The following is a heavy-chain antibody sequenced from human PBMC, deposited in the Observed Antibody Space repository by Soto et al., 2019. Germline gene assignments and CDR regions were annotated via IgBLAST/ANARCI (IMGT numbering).Heavy chain of an antibody. CDR3: ARGRYIVVVPATNHYYYGMDV. CDR2: TYYRSKWYN. D-gene: IGHD2-2*01. Sequence: SQTLSLTCAISGDSVSSNSAAWNWIRQSPSRGLEWLGRTYYRSKWYNDYAVSGKSRITINPDTSKNQFSLQLNSVTPEDTAVYYCARGRYIVVVPATNHYYYGMDVWGQGNTVTVSS. CDR1: GDSVSSNSAA. V-gene: IGHV6-1*01. J-gene: IGHJ6*02.